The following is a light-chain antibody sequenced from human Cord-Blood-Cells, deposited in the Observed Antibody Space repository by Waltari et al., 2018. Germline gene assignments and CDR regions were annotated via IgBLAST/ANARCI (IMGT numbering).Light chain of an antibody. CDR3: QQYGSSPFT. Sequence: EIVLTQPPGTLSLSPGERATLSCRASQSVSSSYLAWYQQKPGQAPRLLIYGASSRATGIPDRFSGSGSGTDFTLTISRLGPEDFAVYYCQQYGSSPFTFGPGTKVDIK. V-gene: IGKV3-20*01. CDR1: QSVSSSY. CDR2: GAS. J-gene: IGKJ3*01.